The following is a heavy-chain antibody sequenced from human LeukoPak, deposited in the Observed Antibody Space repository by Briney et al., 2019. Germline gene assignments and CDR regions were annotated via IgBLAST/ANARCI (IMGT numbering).Heavy chain of an antibody. CDR1: GFTFSSYA. V-gene: IGHV3-30-3*02. D-gene: IGHD2-21*01. CDR2: ISYDGSNK. J-gene: IGHJ4*02. Sequence: GRSLRLSCAASGFTFSSYAMHWVRQAPGKGLEWVAVISYDGSNKYYADSVKGRFTISRDNSKNTLYLQMNSLRAEDTAVYYCAKSWSGGETYWGQGTLVTVSS. CDR3: AKSWSGGETY.